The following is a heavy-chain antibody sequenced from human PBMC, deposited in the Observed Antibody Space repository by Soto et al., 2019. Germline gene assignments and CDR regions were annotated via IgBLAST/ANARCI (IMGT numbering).Heavy chain of an antibody. Sequence: ASVKVSCKASGYTFTSYYMHWVRQAPGQGLEWMGIINPSGGSTSYAQKFQGRVTMTRDTSTSTVYMELSSLRSEDTAVYYCARDASSSWYYYYYYMDVWGKGTTVTVS. CDR2: INPSGGST. D-gene: IGHD6-13*01. V-gene: IGHV1-46*03. J-gene: IGHJ6*03. CDR1: GYTFTSYY. CDR3: ARDASSSWYYYYYYMDV.